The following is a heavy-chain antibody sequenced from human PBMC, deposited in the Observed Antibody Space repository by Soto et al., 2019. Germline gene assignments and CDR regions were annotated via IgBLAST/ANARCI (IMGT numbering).Heavy chain of an antibody. D-gene: IGHD1-7*01. V-gene: IGHV3-23*01. CDR3: AKDVHLRWNYVTH. Sequence: EVQLLESGGGLVQPGGFLRLSCAASGFTFTNYAMCWVRQAPGKGLEWVSGITSAGDSRFYADSVKGRFTISKDNSKATLLLEMSNLRAEDTAIYFCAKDVHLRWNYVTHWGHGTLVTVSS. CDR1: GFTFTNYA. J-gene: IGHJ4*01. CDR2: ITSAGDSR.